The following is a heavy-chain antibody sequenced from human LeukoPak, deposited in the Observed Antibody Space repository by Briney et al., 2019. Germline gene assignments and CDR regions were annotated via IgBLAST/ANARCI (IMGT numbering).Heavy chain of an antibody. CDR3: ATVARSSITIFGVALLH. D-gene: IGHD3-3*01. Sequence: GASVKISCKASGYTFTDYYMHWVQQAPGKGLEWVGLVDPEDGETIYAEKFQGRVTITADTSTDTAYMELSSLRSEDTAVYYCATVARSSITIFGVALLHWGQGTLVTVSS. CDR1: GYTFTDYY. J-gene: IGHJ4*02. V-gene: IGHV1-69-2*01. CDR2: VDPEDGET.